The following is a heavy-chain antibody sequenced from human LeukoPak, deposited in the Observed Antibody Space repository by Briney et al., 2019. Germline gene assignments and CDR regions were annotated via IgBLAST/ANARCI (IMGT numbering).Heavy chain of an antibody. D-gene: IGHD6-19*01. V-gene: IGHV1-69*13. CDR1: GYTFTSYD. CDR2: IIPIFGTA. CDR3: ARDLDSSGWRKAFDI. J-gene: IGHJ3*02. Sequence: SVKVSCKASGYTFTSYDINWVRQATGQGLEWMGGIIPIFGTANYAQKFQGRVTITADESTSTAYMELSSLRSEDTAVYYCARDLDSSGWRKAFDIWGQGTMVTVSS.